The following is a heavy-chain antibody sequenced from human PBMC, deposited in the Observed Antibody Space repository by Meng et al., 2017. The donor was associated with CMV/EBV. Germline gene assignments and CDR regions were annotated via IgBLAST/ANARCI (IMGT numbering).Heavy chain of an antibody. J-gene: IGHJ4*02. CDR3: ARDFVLGQWLAPLDR. CDR1: GFTFSRYN. CDR2: ISSSSSTI. D-gene: IGHD6-19*01. Sequence: GGSLKISCATSGFTFSRYNMNWVRQAPGKGLEGISYISSSSSTIYYADSVKGRFTISRDNARNSLYLQMDSLTAEDTAVYYCARDFVLGQWLAPLDRWGQGTLVTVSS. V-gene: IGHV3-48*04.